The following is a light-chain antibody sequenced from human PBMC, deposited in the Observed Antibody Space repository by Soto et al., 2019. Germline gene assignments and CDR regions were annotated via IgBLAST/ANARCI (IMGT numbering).Light chain of an antibody. J-gene: IGKJ2*01. CDR2: DAS. CDR3: QQFDNVPYT. CDR1: QGISNY. V-gene: IGKV1-33*01. Sequence: IRMTQSPSSLSASTGDRVTITCRASQGISNYLNWYQQKPGKAPKLLIYDASNLETGVPSRFSGSGSGTHFTFTISSLQPEDIGTYYCQQFDNVPYTFGQGTKLEIK.